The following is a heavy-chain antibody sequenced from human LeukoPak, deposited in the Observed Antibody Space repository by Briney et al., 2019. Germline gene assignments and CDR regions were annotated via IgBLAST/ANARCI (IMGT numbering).Heavy chain of an antibody. CDR2: ISSSGSTI. Sequence: PGGSLRLSCAASGFTFSSYELNWVRQAPGKGLEWVSYISSSGSTIYYADSVKGRFTISRDNAKNSLYLQMNSLRAEDTAVYYCARDLEYFDYWGQGTLVTVSS. J-gene: IGHJ4*02. CDR3: ARDLEYFDY. CDR1: GFTFSSYE. V-gene: IGHV3-48*03.